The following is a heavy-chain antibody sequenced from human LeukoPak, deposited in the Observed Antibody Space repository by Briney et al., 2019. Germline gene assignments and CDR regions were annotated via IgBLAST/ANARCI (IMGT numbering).Heavy chain of an antibody. V-gene: IGHV3-15*01. Sequence: PGGSLRLSCAASGFTFSNAWMSWVRQAPGKGLEWVGRIKSKTDGGTTDYAAPVKGRFTISRDDSKNTLYLQMNSLKTEDTAVYYCTTDRILYCSSTSCYGGLDYWGQGTLVTVSS. CDR3: TTDRILYCSSTSCYGGLDY. D-gene: IGHD2-2*01. J-gene: IGHJ4*02. CDR1: GFTFSNAW. CDR2: IKSKTDGGTT.